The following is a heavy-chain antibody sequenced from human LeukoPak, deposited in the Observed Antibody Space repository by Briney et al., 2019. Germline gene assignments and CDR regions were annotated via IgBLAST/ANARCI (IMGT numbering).Heavy chain of an antibody. J-gene: IGHJ6*02. D-gene: IGHD3-10*01. CDR3: ARGGRSEITMVRGVITTRYYYYGMDV. CDR1: GYTFTSYG. V-gene: IGHV1-18*01. CDR2: ISAYNGNT. Sequence: ASVKVSCKASGYTFTSYGISWVRQAPGQGLEWMGWISAYNGNTNYAQKLQGRVTMTTDTPTSTAYMELRSLRSDDTAVYYCARGGRSEITMVRGVITTRYYYYGMDVWGQGTTVTVSS.